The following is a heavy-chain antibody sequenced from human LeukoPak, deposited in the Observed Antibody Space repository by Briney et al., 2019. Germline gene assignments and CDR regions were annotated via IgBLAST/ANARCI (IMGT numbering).Heavy chain of an antibody. V-gene: IGHV3-66*01. D-gene: IGHD6-13*01. CDR3: AREKGSSWHDAFDI. Sequence: PGGSLRLSCAASGFTVGNNYMSWVRQAPGKGLEWVSVIYVGGNTYYADSVKDRFTISRDNSKNTLYLQMNSLRAEDTAVYYCAREKGSSWHDAFDIWGQGTMVTVSS. CDR1: GFTVGNNY. J-gene: IGHJ3*02. CDR2: IYVGGNT.